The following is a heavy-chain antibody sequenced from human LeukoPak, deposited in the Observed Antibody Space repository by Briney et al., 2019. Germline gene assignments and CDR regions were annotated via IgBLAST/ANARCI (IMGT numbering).Heavy chain of an antibody. V-gene: IGHV3-23*01. D-gene: IGHD3-22*01. J-gene: IGHJ2*01. CDR1: GFTFSSYA. Sequence: PGGSLRLSCAASGFTFSSYAMSWVRQAPGKGLEWVSAISGSGGSTYYADSVKGRFTISRDNSKNTLYLQMDSLRAEDTAVYYCAKDSYYYDSSGPAFDLWGRGTLVTVSS. CDR2: ISGSGGST. CDR3: AKDSYYYDSSGPAFDL.